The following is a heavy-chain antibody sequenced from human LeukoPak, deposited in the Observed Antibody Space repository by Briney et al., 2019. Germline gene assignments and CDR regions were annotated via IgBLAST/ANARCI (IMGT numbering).Heavy chain of an antibody. J-gene: IGHJ4*02. CDR1: GYSISSGYY. Sequence: PSETLSLTCTVSGYSISSGYYWGWIRQPPGKGLEWIGSIYHSGSTYYNPSLKSRVTISVDTSKNQFSLKLSSVTAADTAVYYCARSYYFDYWGQGTLVTVSS. CDR3: ARSYYFDY. CDR2: IYHSGST. V-gene: IGHV4-38-2*02.